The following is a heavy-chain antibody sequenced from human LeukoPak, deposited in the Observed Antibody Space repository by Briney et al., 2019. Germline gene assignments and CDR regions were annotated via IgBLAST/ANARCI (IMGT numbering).Heavy chain of an antibody. CDR2: VSAYNGNT. CDR1: GYTFTSYG. Sequence: ASVTVSCKASGYTFTSYGISWVRQAPGQGLEWMGWVSAYNGNTNYAQKLQGRVTMTTDTSTSSAYMELRSLRSDDTAVYYCAREPDYYDSSGYYSITYWGQGTLVTVSS. V-gene: IGHV1-18*01. CDR3: AREPDYYDSSGYYSITY. J-gene: IGHJ4*02. D-gene: IGHD3-22*01.